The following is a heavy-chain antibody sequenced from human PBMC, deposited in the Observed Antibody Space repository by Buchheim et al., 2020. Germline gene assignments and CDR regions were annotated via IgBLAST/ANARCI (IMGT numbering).Heavy chain of an antibody. J-gene: IGHJ6*02. Sequence: EVQLVESGGGLVQPGGSLRLSCAASGFTVSSNYMSWVRQAPGKGLEWVSVIYSGGSTYYADSVKGRFTISRDNSKNTLYLQMNSLRAEDTAVYYCARDQTAMVRYYYYGMDVWGQGTT. CDR2: IYSGGST. D-gene: IGHD5-18*01. CDR1: GFTVSSNY. CDR3: ARDQTAMVRYYYYGMDV. V-gene: IGHV3-66*01.